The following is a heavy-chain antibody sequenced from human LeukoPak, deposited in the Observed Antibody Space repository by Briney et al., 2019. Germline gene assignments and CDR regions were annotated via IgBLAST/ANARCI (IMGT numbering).Heavy chain of an antibody. CDR1: GFTFSSYE. D-gene: IGHD3-10*02. J-gene: IGHJ6*04. CDR3: AELGITMIGGV. V-gene: IGHV3-48*03. Sequence: GGSLRLSCAASGFTFSSYEMNWVRQAPGKGLEWVSYISSSDSTIYYADSVKGRFTISRDNAKNSLYLQMNSLRAEDMAVYYCAELGITMIGGVWGKGTTVTISS. CDR2: ISSSDSTI.